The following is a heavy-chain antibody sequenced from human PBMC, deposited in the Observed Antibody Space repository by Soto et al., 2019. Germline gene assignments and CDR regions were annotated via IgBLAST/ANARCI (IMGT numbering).Heavy chain of an antibody. CDR3: AHKGGRGAAMDV. V-gene: IGHV2-5*02. CDR1: GFSVSNSGVG. CDR2: LYWDDDE. J-gene: IGHJ6*02. Sequence: QITLKASGPTLVKPTQPLTLTCTFSGFSVSNSGVGVASIRQPPGKALEWLALLYWDDDERYSPFLHSRVTITKDTSNIQVVLTMTNLDPVDTATYCCAHKGGRGAAMDVWGQGTTVTVAS. D-gene: IGHD2-15*01.